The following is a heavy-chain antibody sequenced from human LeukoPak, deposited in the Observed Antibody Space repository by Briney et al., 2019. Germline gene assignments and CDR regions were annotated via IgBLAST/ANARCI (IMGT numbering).Heavy chain of an antibody. CDR2: MNPNSGNT. Sequence: GASVKVSCKASGYTFTSYDINWVRQATGQGLEWMGWMNPNSGNTGYAQKFQGRVTITRNTSISTAYMELSSLRSEDTAVYYCARDRLSGYLRQHDWFDPWGQGTLVTVSS. CDR3: ARDRLSGYLRQHDWFDP. D-gene: IGHD3-3*01. CDR1: GYTFTSYD. J-gene: IGHJ5*02. V-gene: IGHV1-8*03.